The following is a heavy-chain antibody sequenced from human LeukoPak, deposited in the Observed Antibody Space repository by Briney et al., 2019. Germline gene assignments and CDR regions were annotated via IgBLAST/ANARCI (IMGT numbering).Heavy chain of an antibody. Sequence: GGSLRLSCAASGFTFDDYAMHWVRQAPGKGLEWVSLISWDGGSTYYADSVKGRFTTSRDNSKNSLYLQMSSLRAEDTALYYCAKVRVPGRAVAGTGVDYWGQGTLVTVSS. V-gene: IGHV3-43D*03. CDR2: ISWDGGST. CDR3: AKVRVPGRAVAGTGVDY. CDR1: GFTFDDYA. D-gene: IGHD6-19*01. J-gene: IGHJ4*02.